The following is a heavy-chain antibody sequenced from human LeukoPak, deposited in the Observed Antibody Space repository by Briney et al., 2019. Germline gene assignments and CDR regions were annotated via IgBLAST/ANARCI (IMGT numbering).Heavy chain of an antibody. Sequence: SETLSLTCAVYGGSFSGYYWSWIRQPPGKGLEWIGEINHSGSTNYNPSLKSRVTISVDTSKNQFSLKLSSVTAADTAVYYCARITLAVAGRAWRYYGMDVWGQGTTVTVSS. CDR1: GGSFSGYY. D-gene: IGHD6-19*01. V-gene: IGHV4-34*01. CDR2: INHSGST. J-gene: IGHJ6*02. CDR3: ARITLAVAGRAWRYYGMDV.